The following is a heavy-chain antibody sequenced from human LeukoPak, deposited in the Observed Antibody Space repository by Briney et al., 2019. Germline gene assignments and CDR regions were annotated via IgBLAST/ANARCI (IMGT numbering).Heavy chain of an antibody. CDR3: ARDVRWQQRGNEFDY. V-gene: IGHV1-18*01. Sequence: GASVKVSCKASGGTFSSYAISWVRQAPGQGLEWMGWISAYNGNTNYAQKLQGRVTMTTDTSTSTAYMELRSLRSDDTAVYYCARDVRWQQRGNEFDYWGQGTLVTVSS. CDR2: ISAYNGNT. J-gene: IGHJ4*02. D-gene: IGHD6-13*01. CDR1: GGTFSSYA.